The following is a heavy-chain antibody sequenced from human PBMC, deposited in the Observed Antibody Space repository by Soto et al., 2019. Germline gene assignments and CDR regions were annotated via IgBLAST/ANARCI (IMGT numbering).Heavy chain of an antibody. V-gene: IGHV3-11*01. CDR3: ARVGARGYEYIWGSARGLDF. CDR1: GFTFSDYY. J-gene: IGHJ4*02. Sequence: QVQLVESGGGLVKPGGSLRLSCAVSGFTFSDYYMSWIRQAPGKGLEWVSYISSSGSTIYYAGSVQGRFTISRDNAKNSLYLQMNSLRAADTAVYYCARVGARGYEYIWGSARGLDFWGQGTLVTVSS. D-gene: IGHD3-16*01. CDR2: ISSSGSTI.